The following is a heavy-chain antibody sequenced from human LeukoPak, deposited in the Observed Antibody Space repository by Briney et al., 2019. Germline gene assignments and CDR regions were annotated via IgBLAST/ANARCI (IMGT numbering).Heavy chain of an antibody. D-gene: IGHD3-22*01. CDR1: GYTFTSYD. CDR2: INPNSGNT. V-gene: IGHV1-8*01. CDR3: ARGGVLTNYYYDSSGYYLPFDY. J-gene: IGHJ4*02. Sequence: ASVKVSCKASGYTFTSYDINWVRQATGQGLEWMGWINPNSGNTGYAQKFQGRVTMTRNTSISTAYMELSSLRSEDTAVYYCARGGVLTNYYYDSSGYYLPFDYWGQGTLVTVSS.